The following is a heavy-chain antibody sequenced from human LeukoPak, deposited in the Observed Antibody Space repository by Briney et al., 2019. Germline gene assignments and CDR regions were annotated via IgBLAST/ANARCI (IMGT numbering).Heavy chain of an antibody. V-gene: IGHV6-1*01. CDR2: TYYRSKWYN. CDR1: GDSVSSNSAA. Sequence: SQTLSLTCAISGDSVSSNSAAWNWIRQSPSRGLEWLGSTYYRSKWYNDYAVAVKSLITINPDTSKNQFSLQLNSVTAEDTAVYYCARGGTYLFDYWGQGTLVTVSS. CDR3: ARGGTYLFDY. D-gene: IGHD1-26*01. J-gene: IGHJ4*02.